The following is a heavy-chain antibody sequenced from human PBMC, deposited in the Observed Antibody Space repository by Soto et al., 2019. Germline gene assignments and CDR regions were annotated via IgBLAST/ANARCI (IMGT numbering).Heavy chain of an antibody. V-gene: IGHV1-69*13. Sequence: SVQVSYKGCGGTFSSYAISWVRQAPGQGLEWMGGIIPIFGTTRNAQKFQGRVTSSADESTSTVYMELSRLTSEDTALYYCARNHYYDSSGYYYFDYWGQGTPVTV. CDR1: GGTFSSYA. CDR3: ARNHYYDSSGYYYFDY. CDR2: IIPIFGTT. J-gene: IGHJ4*02. D-gene: IGHD3-22*01.